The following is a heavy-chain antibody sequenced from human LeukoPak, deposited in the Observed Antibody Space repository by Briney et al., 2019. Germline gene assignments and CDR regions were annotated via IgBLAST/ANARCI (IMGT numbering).Heavy chain of an antibody. Sequence: SETLSLTCAVSGGSISSSNWWSWVRQPPGKGLEWIGRIYTSGSTNYNPSLKSRVTISVDTSKNQFSLKLSSVTAADTAVYYCARGGGSYWGQGTLVTVSS. D-gene: IGHD1-1*01. CDR1: GGSISSSNW. V-gene: IGHV4-4*02. CDR3: ARGGGSY. J-gene: IGHJ4*02. CDR2: IYTSGST.